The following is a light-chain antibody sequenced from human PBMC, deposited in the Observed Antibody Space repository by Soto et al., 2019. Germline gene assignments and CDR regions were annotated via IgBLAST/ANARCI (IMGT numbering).Light chain of an antibody. J-gene: IGKJ3*01. Sequence: DIQMTQSPSALSASVGDRVTITCRASQSISRYLNWYQQKPGKAPEPLIYAASSLQSGVPSRFSGSGSGTDFTLTISNLQPEDFATCFCQQTYSTLFTFGPGTKVEIK. CDR2: AAS. V-gene: IGKV1-39*01. CDR1: QSISRY. CDR3: QQTYSTLFT.